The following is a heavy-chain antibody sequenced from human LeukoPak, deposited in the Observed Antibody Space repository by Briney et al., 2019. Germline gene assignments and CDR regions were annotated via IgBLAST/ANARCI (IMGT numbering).Heavy chain of an antibody. V-gene: IGHV3-30*03. Sequence: PGRSLRLSCAASGFTFSSYGMHWVRQATGKGLGWVAVISYDGSNKYYADSVKGRFTISRDNSKNTLYLQMNSLRAEDTAVYYCATAPGYNADYWGQGTLVTVSS. D-gene: IGHD5-24*01. CDR1: GFTFSSYG. J-gene: IGHJ4*02. CDR2: ISYDGSNK. CDR3: ATAPGYNADY.